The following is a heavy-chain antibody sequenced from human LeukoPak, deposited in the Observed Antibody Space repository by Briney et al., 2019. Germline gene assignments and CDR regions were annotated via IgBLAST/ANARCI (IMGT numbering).Heavy chain of an antibody. CDR3: ARVRAYYYGSGSYYYDNWFDP. CDR2: MFGSGGST. J-gene: IGHJ5*02. CDR1: GFTFSSYA. Sequence: PGGSLRLSCAASGFTFSSYAMYWVRQAPGKGLEWVSGMFGSGGSTHYADSVKGRFTISRDNSKNTVYLQMNSLRAEDTAVYYCARVRAYYYGSGSYYYDNWFDPWGQGTLVNISS. V-gene: IGHV3-23*01. D-gene: IGHD3-10*01.